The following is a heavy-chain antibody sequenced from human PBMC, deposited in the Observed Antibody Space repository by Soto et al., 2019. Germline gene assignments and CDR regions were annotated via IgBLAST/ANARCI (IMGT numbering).Heavy chain of an antibody. J-gene: IGHJ4*02. CDR2: IYYSGIT. D-gene: IGHD6-13*01. Sequence: SETLSLTCTVSGGSISSSSYYWGWIRQPPGKGLERIGSIYYSGITYYNLSLKSRVTISEVTSKNQVSLKLSSVTAAVTFVYYCARLYGSRGPFDYWGQGTLVTVSS. CDR3: ARLYGSRGPFDY. CDR1: GGSISSSSYY. V-gene: IGHV4-39*07.